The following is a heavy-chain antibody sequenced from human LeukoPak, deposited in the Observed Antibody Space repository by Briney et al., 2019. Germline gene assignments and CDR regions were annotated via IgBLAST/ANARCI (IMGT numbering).Heavy chain of an antibody. CDR1: GFTFSGSA. J-gene: IGHJ4*02. Sequence: GGSLRLSCAASGFTFSGSAMHWVRQASGKGLEWVGRIRSKANSYATAYAASVKGRFTISRDDSKNTAYPQMNSLKTEDAAVYYCTITGTDFDYWGQGTLVTVSS. V-gene: IGHV3-73*01. CDR2: IRSKANSYAT. D-gene: IGHD1-20*01. CDR3: TITGTDFDY.